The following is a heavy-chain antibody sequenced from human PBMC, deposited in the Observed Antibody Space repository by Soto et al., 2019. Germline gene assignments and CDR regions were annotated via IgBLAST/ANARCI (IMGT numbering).Heavy chain of an antibody. D-gene: IGHD2-21*02. J-gene: IGHJ5*02. CDR2: INHSGST. Sequence: PSETLSLTCAVYGGSFSGYYWSWIRQPPGKGLEWIGEINHSGSTNYNPSLKSRVTISVDTSKNQFSLKLSSVTAADTAVYYCARSVTASFDPRGQGTLVTVPS. CDR1: GGSFSGYY. V-gene: IGHV4-34*01. CDR3: ARSVTASFDP.